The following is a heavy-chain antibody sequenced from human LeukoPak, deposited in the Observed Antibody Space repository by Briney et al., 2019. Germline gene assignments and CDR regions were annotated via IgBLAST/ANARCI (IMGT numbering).Heavy chain of an antibody. CDR1: GFTVSSYE. CDR2: ISSSGGAT. CDR3: ARAAMVRGVDYFDY. V-gene: IGHV3-23*01. J-gene: IGHJ4*02. Sequence: PGGSLRLSCAASGFTVSSYEMNWVRQAPGKGLEWVSVISSSGGATYYADSVKGRFTISRDNSKNTLYLQMNSLRAEDTAIYYCARAAMVRGVDYFDYWGQGTLVTVSS. D-gene: IGHD3-10*01.